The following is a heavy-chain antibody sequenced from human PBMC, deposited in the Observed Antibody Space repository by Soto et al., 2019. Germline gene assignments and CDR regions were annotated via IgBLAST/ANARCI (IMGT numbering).Heavy chain of an antibody. J-gene: IGHJ4*02. D-gene: IGHD2-15*01. Sequence: GGSLRLSCAASGFTLTSYGIHWGRQAPGKGLEWVAVISYDGNNKYYADSVKGRFTISRDKSKNRLYLQMNSLRAEDTAVYYCAKDRRPHEYCSGGTCYNGFAYWGQGTLVTVSS. CDR3: AKDRRPHEYCSGGTCYNGFAY. CDR2: ISYDGNNK. V-gene: IGHV3-30*18. CDR1: GFTLTSYG.